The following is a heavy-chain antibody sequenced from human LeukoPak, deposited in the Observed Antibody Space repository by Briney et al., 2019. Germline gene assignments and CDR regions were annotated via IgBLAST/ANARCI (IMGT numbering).Heavy chain of an antibody. CDR3: ARDAYSGSDRNLSIFDI. CDR2: IYHSGST. D-gene: IGHD1-26*01. CDR1: GGSISSGGYS. J-gene: IGHJ3*02. V-gene: IGHV4-30-2*01. Sequence: SETLSLTCAVSGGSISSGGYSWSWIRQPPGKGLEWIGYIYHSGSTYYNPSLKSRVTMSVDTSKNQFSLKLSSVTAADTAVYYCARDAYSGSDRNLSIFDIWGQGTMVTVSS.